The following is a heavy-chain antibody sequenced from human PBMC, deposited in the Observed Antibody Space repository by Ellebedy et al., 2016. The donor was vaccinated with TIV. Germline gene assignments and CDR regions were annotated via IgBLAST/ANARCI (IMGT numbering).Heavy chain of an antibody. CDR2: MYYSGIT. CDR1: GGSITTHY. D-gene: IGHD3-10*01. Sequence: MPSETLSLTCTVSGGSITTHYWNWIRQSPGKGLEWIGNMYYSGITNYNPSLTSRVAMSVDTSKNQFSLKLTSVTAADTAVYYCARRGVAIRGNPFYYFDYWGQGILVTVSS. V-gene: IGHV4-59*08. J-gene: IGHJ4*02. CDR3: ARRGVAIRGNPFYYFDY.